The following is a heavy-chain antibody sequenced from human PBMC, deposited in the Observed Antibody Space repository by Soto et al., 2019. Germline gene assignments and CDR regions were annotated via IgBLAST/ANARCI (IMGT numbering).Heavy chain of an antibody. CDR2: ISWNSGSI. V-gene: IGHV3-9*01. D-gene: IGHD6-13*01. J-gene: IGHJ5*02. CDR3: AKGGIAAAGTFYNWFDP. Sequence: EVQLVESGGGLVQPGRSLRLSCAASGFTFDDYAMHWVRQAPGKGLEWVSGISWNSGSIGDADSVKGRFTISRDNAKNSLYLQMNSLRAEDTALYYCAKGGIAAAGTFYNWFDPWGQGTLVTVSS. CDR1: GFTFDDYA.